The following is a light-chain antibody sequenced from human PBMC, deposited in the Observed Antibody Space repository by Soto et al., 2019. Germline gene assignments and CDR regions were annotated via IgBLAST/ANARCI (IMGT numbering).Light chain of an antibody. V-gene: IGLV2-14*01. CDR1: SSDVGGYNS. CDR3: SSYTSSSNVV. J-gene: IGLJ2*01. CDR2: EVS. Sequence: QSVLTQPASVSGSPGQSITISCTGTSSDVGGYNSVSWYQHHPGKAPKLMIHEVSNRPSGVSNRFSGSKSGNTASLTISGLQAEDEADYYCSSYTSSSNVVFGGGTKVTVL.